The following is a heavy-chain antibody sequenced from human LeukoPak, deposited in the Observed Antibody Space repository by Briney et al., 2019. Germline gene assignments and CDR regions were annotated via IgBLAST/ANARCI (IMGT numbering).Heavy chain of an antibody. CDR3: AKVRTPSPRKDAFDI. V-gene: IGHV3-23*01. Sequence: PGGSLRLSCAASGFTFSDYYMSWIRQAPGKGLEWVSGISGSGGTTLYADSVKGRFTISRDNSKNTLYLQMNSLRAEDTAVYYCAKVRTPSPRKDAFDIWGQGTMVTVSS. CDR2: ISGSGGTT. D-gene: IGHD2-15*01. J-gene: IGHJ3*02. CDR1: GFTFSDYY.